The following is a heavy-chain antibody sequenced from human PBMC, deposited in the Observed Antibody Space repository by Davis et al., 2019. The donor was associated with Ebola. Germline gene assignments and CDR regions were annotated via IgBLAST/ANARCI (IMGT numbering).Heavy chain of an antibody. CDR3: ASHSSSGWPGGYYYYGMDV. CDR2: IYPGDSDT. J-gene: IGHJ6*02. CDR1: GYSFTSYW. D-gene: IGHD6-19*01. Sequence: GESLKISCKGSGYSFTSYWIGWVRQMPGKGLEWMGIIYPGDSDTRYSPSFQGQVTISADKSISTAYLQWSSLKASDTAMYYCASHSSSGWPGGYYYYGMDVWGQGTTVTVSS. V-gene: IGHV5-51*01.